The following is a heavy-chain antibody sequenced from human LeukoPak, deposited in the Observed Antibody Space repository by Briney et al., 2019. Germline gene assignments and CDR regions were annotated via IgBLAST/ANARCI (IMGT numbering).Heavy chain of an antibody. Sequence: PSETLSLTRTVSGGSISSSSYYWGWIRQPPGKGLEWIGSIYYSGSTYYNPSLKSRVTISVDTSKNQFSLKLSSVTAADTAVYYCARVRTGKTHWYFDLWGRGTLVTVSS. CDR2: IYYSGST. CDR1: GGSISSSSYY. V-gene: IGHV4-39*01. CDR3: ARVRTGKTHWYFDL. D-gene: IGHD1-1*01. J-gene: IGHJ2*01.